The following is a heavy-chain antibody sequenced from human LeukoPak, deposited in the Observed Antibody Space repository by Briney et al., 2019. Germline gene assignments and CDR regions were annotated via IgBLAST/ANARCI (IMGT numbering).Heavy chain of an antibody. CDR2: IRSKPYGGTT. V-gene: IGHV3-49*03. J-gene: IGHJ4*02. D-gene: IGHD2-2*01. CDR3: ARGGVYCSSVSCSVDY. CDR1: GFTFGDYA. Sequence: GGSLRLSCTASGFTFGDYAMSWFRQAPGKGLEWVGFIRSKPYGGTTENAASVKGRFTISRDDSKSIAYLQMNSLKTEDTAVYYCARGGVYCSSVSCSVDYWGQGILVTVSS.